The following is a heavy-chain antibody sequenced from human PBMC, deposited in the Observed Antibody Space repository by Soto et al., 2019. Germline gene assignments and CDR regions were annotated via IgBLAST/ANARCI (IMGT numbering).Heavy chain of an antibody. CDR3: AREDGNYYYSHDAVDI. Sequence: QVQLQESGPGLVKPSGTLSLTCAVSVGSISSSNWWCWVRPPPGKGLEWIGEIYHSGSTNYTPSLKSRVTIAVDQSKNHFSLKLSSVTAADTAVDYCAREDGNYYYSHDAVDIWGQGTMVTVSS. J-gene: IGHJ3*02. CDR1: VGSISSSNW. V-gene: IGHV4-4*02. D-gene: IGHD3-22*01. CDR2: IYHSGST.